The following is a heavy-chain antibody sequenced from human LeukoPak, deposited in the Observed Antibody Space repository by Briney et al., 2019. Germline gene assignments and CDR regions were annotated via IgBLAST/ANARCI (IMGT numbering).Heavy chain of an antibody. CDR3: ARRSGYGYGYDY. CDR2: IYHSGST. V-gene: IGHV4-38-2*01. CDR1: GYSNSSGYY. Sequence: SETLSLTCAVSGYSNSSGYYWGWIRQPPGKGLEWIGSIYHSGSTYYNPSLKSRVTISVDTSKNQFSLKLSSVTAADTAVYYCARRSGYGYGYDYWGQGTLVTVSS. J-gene: IGHJ4*02. D-gene: IGHD5-18*01.